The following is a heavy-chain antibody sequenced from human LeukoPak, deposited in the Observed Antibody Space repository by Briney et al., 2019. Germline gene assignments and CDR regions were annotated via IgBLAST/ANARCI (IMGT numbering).Heavy chain of an antibody. CDR3: ARDVGAAEAFDI. V-gene: IGHV1-2*02. D-gene: IGHD1-26*01. J-gene: IGHJ3*02. Sequence: ASVKVSCKASGYTFTGYYIHWVRQATGQGLEWMGWINPNSGGTNYAQKFQGRGIMTRDMSTRTVYMELSSLRSEDTAVYYCARDVGAAEAFDIWGQGTMVTVSS. CDR1: GYTFTGYY. CDR2: INPNSGGT.